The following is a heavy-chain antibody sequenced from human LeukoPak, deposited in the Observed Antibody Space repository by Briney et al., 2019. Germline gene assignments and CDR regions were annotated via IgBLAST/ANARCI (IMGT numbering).Heavy chain of an antibody. V-gene: IGHV1-69*05. CDR1: GGTFSSYT. J-gene: IGHJ6*03. CDR2: IIPIFGTA. Sequence: SVKVSCKASGGTFSSYTISWVRQAPGQGLEWMGRIIPIFGTANYAQKFQGRVTITTDESTSTAYMELSSLRSEDTAVYYCARDSRSHYYYYYMDVWGKGTTVTVSS. CDR3: ARDSRSHYYYYYMDV.